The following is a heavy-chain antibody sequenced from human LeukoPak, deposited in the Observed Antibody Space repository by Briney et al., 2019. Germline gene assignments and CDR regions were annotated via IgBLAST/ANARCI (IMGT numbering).Heavy chain of an antibody. J-gene: IGHJ4*02. V-gene: IGHV4-59*08. CDR3: ARLTPAGSGAGSFDY. CDR2: IYYSGST. D-gene: IGHD3-10*01. Sequence: PSETLSLPCTVSGGSISRYYWSWIRQPPGKGVEGIGYIYYSGSTNYNPSLKSRVTLSVDTSKNQFSLKLSSVTAADTAVYYCARLTPAGSGAGSFDYWGQGTLVTVSS. CDR1: GGSISRYY.